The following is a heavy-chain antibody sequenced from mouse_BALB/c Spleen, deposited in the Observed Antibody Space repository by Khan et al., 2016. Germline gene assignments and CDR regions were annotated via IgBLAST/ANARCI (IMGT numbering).Heavy chain of an antibody. CDR2: IAPANVNT. CDR3: TREGYYPY. CDR1: GFNIKDTY. V-gene: IGHV14-3*02. J-gene: IGHJ2*01. D-gene: IGHD2-3*01. Sequence: VQLQQSGAELVKPGASVKLSCTASGFNIKDTYMHWVKQRPEQGLEWIGRIAPANVNTKYDPKFQGKATITADTSSNTAYLQLSSLTSEDTAYYYCTREGYYPYWGQGTTLTVSS.